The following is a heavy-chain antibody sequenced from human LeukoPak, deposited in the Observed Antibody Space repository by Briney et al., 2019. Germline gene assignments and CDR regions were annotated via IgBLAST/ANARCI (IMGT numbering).Heavy chain of an antibody. CDR1: GFTFSSYA. V-gene: IGHV3-23*01. CDR3: AKDHTSTSDQDIVATILYFQH. Sequence: GGSLRLSCAASGFTFSSYAMSWVRQAPGKGLEWVSAISGSVGSTYYADSVKGRFTISRDNSKNTLYLQMNSLRAEDTAVYYCAKDHTSTSDQDIVATILYFQHWGQGTLVTVSS. D-gene: IGHD5-12*01. CDR2: ISGSVGST. J-gene: IGHJ1*01.